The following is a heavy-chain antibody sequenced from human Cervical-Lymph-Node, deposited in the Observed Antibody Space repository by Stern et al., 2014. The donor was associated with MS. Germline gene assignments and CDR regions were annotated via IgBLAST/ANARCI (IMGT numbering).Heavy chain of an antibody. V-gene: IGHV3-9*01. CDR2: ISWNSGSI. J-gene: IGHJ4*02. CDR3: AKGRGYILDY. CDR1: GFTFDDYA. Sequence: EVQLVESGGGLVQPGRSLRLSCAASGFTFDDYAMHWVRQAPGKGLEWVSGISWNSGSIGYADSVKGRLTISRDNAKNSLYLQMNSLRAEDTALYYCAKGRGYILDYWGQGTLVTVSS. D-gene: IGHD5-18*01.